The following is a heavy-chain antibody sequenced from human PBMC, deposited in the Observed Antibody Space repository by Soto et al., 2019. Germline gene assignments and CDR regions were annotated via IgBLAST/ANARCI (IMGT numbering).Heavy chain of an antibody. D-gene: IGHD3-3*01. CDR2: IWYDGSNK. V-gene: IGHV3-33*01. Sequence: SLRLSCAASGFTFSSYGMHWVRQAPGKGLEWVAVIWYDGSNKYYADSVKGRFTISRDNSKNTLYLQMNSLRAEDTAVYYCARDDDFWSGPHYGMDVWGQGTTVTVSS. CDR1: GFTFSSYG. J-gene: IGHJ6*02. CDR3: ARDDDFWSGPHYGMDV.